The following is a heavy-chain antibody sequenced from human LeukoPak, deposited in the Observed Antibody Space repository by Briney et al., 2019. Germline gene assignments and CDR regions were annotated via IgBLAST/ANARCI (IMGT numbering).Heavy chain of an antibody. CDR1: GFTFSSYW. Sequence: PGGSLRLSCAASGFTFSSYWMSWVRQAPGKGLEWVANIKQDGSEKYYVDSVKGRFTISRDNAKNSLYLQMNSLRAEDTAVYYCARDKYDFWSGYPYGMDVWGQGTTVIVSS. V-gene: IGHV3-7*01. J-gene: IGHJ6*02. CDR3: ARDKYDFWSGYPYGMDV. CDR2: IKQDGSEK. D-gene: IGHD3-3*01.